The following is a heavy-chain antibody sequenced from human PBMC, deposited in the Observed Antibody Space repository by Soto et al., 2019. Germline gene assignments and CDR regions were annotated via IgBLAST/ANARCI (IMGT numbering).Heavy chain of an antibody. V-gene: IGHV3-15*01. CDR2: IRSNTDGGTT. D-gene: IGHD6-6*01. CDR1: GFTSINAW. J-gene: IGHJ5*02. Sequence: WGSLRLSCAASGFTSINAWIIFFRQAPGKGLEWVGRIRSNTDGGTTDYAAPVKGRFTISRDDSKNTLYLQMNSLKTEDTAVYYCSTRSGSSPWGQGTLVTVSS. CDR3: STRSGSSP.